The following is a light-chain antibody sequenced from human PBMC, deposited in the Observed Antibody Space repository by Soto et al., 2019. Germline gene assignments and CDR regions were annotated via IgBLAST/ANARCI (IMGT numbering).Light chain of an antibody. CDR1: QSITSY. CDR3: QQSSSTPWT. CDR2: AAS. J-gene: IGKJ1*01. Sequence: DIQMTQSPSSLSASVGDRVTITCRASQSITSYLNWYQQKPGKAPKLLIYAASSLQSAVPARFSGSGSGTDYTLTIGSLQPEDFATYYCQQSSSTPWTFGQGTKVEIK. V-gene: IGKV1-39*01.